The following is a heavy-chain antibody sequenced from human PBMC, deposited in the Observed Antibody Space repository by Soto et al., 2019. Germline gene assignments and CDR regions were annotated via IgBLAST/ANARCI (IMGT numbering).Heavy chain of an antibody. Sequence: SETLSLTCAVYGGSFSGYYWSWIRQPPGKGLEWIGEINHSGSTNYNPSPKSRVTISVDTSKNQFSLKRGSVTAADTAVYYCARGQRCGGDCYSPHFRRYYFDYWGQGTLVTVSS. CDR2: INHSGST. J-gene: IGHJ4*02. V-gene: IGHV4-34*01. D-gene: IGHD2-21*02. CDR1: GGSFSGYY. CDR3: ARGQRCGGDCYSPHFRRYYFDY.